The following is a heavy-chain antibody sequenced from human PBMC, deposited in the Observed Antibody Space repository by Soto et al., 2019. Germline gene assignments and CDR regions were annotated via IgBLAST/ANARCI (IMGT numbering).Heavy chain of an antibody. D-gene: IGHD3-10*01. CDR3: AKVPKVLWPTEYYFDY. V-gene: IGHV3-7*03. CDR2: IKQDGSEK. Sequence: EVQLVESGGGLVQPGGSLRLSCAASGFTFISYWISWVRQALGKVLDWLANIKQDGSEKYYLDNLKGPFTITRDNAKNSMYRQMNSLSAEDAAVYYCAKVPKVLWPTEYYFDYRGQGPLVTDST. J-gene: IGHJ4*02. CDR1: GFTFISYW.